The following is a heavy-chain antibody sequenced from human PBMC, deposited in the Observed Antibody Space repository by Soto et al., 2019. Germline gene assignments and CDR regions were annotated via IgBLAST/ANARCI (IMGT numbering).Heavy chain of an antibody. J-gene: IGHJ4*02. CDR1: GFTFSSYA. V-gene: IGHV3-23*01. CDR2: ISGSGGTT. D-gene: IGHD3-10*01. Sequence: EVQLLESGGGLVQPGGSLRLSCAASGFTFSSYAMSWVRQAPGKGLKWVSGISGSGGTTYYADSVKGRFTISRDNSKNTLYLQMNSLRAEDTAVYYCAKVDGSGSDYPFDYWGQGTLVTVSS. CDR3: AKVDGSGSDYPFDY.